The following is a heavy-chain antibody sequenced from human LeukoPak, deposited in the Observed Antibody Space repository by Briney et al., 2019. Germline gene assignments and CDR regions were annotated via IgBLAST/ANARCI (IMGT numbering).Heavy chain of an antibody. CDR2: IYYSGST. CDR1: GGSISSSSYY. D-gene: IGHD6-19*01. J-gene: IGHJ3*02. Sequence: PSETLSHTCAVSGGSISSSSYYWGWIRQPPGEGLEWIAIIYYSGSTSYNPSLKSRVTISVDTPKNQFSLKLSAVTAADTAVYYCARLLAVAGGDAFDIWGQGKMVTVSS. V-gene: IGHV4-39*01. CDR3: ARLLAVAGGDAFDI.